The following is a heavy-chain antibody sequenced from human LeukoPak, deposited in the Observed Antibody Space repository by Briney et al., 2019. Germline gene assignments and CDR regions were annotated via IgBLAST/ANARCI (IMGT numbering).Heavy chain of an antibody. V-gene: IGHV3-23*01. D-gene: IGHD3-3*01. CDR1: GFTFSNYA. CDR3: AKDYRGSGYFFDV. CDR2: ISGNGDTT. J-gene: IGHJ3*01. Sequence: GGSLRLSCAGSGFTFSNYAMSWVRQAPGKGLEWVSVISGNGDTTYYADSVKGRFTISRDNSKNTLYLQMNSLRAEDTAIYSCAKDYRGSGYFFDVWGQGTMVAIS.